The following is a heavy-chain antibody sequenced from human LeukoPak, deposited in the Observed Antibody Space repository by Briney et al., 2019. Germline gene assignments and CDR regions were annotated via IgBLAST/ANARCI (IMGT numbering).Heavy chain of an antibody. Sequence: PSETLSLTCTVSGGSISSYYWSWLRQPPGKGLEWIGYIYYSGSTNYNPSLKSRVTISVDTSKNQFSLKLSSVTAADTAVYYCARARAIFGVVIIPPYMDVWGKGTTVTVSS. V-gene: IGHV4-59*01. CDR2: IYYSGST. CDR1: GGSISSYY. J-gene: IGHJ6*03. CDR3: ARARAIFGVVIIPPYMDV. D-gene: IGHD3-3*01.